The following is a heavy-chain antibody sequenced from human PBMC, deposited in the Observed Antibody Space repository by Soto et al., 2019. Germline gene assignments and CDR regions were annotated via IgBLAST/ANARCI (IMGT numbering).Heavy chain of an antibody. D-gene: IGHD3-3*01. CDR3: ASQIFWSGSTAHGMDV. CDR1: GFTFDDYT. Sequence: GGSLRLSCAASGFTFDDYTMHWVRQAPGKGLEWVSVICLDGTSKYYADSVNGRFTISRDNSKNTLYLQMNSLRAEDTAVYYCASQIFWSGSTAHGMDVWGQGTAVTVSS. V-gene: IGHV3-33*08. J-gene: IGHJ6*02. CDR2: ICLDGTSK.